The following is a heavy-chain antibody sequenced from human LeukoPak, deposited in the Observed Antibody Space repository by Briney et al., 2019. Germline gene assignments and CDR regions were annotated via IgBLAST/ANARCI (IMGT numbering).Heavy chain of an antibody. J-gene: IGHJ5*02. Sequence: GGSLRLSCAASGFTVKNNYMSWVRQAPGKGLEWVSVIYSGGNTFYADSVKGRFTISRDSSKNTLDLQMNSLRADDAAVYYCATYGDYPLDRWGQGTVVTVSS. CDR3: ATYGDYPLDR. CDR2: IYSGGNT. D-gene: IGHD4-17*01. CDR1: GFTVKNNY. V-gene: IGHV3-53*01.